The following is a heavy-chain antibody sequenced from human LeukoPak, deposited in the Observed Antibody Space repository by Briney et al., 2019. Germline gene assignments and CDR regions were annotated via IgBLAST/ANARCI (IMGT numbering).Heavy chain of an antibody. V-gene: IGHV5-51*01. Sequence: GESLKISCQGSGYSFTSYWIAWVRQMPGKGLECMGIIYPGDSETRYSPSFQGQVTISADKSISTAYLQWSSLKASDTAMYYCARRKYNSGWGLYFQHWGQGTLVTVSS. CDR1: GYSFTSYW. J-gene: IGHJ1*01. CDR2: IYPGDSET. CDR3: ARRKYNSGWGLYFQH. D-gene: IGHD6-19*01.